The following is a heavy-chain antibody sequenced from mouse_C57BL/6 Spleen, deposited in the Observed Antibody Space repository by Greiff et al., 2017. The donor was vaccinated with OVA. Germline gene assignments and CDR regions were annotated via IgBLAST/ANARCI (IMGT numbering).Heavy chain of an antibody. Sequence: QVQLKQSGAELVKPGASVKLSCKASGYTFTEYTIHWVKQRSGQGLEWIGWFYPGSGSIKYNEKFKDKATLTADKSSSTVYMELSRLTSEDSAVYFCARHEIPPITTDWYFDVWGTGTTVTVSS. D-gene: IGHD1-1*01. CDR1: GYTFTEYT. CDR2: FYPGSGSI. J-gene: IGHJ1*03. V-gene: IGHV1-62-2*01. CDR3: ARHEIPPITTDWYFDV.